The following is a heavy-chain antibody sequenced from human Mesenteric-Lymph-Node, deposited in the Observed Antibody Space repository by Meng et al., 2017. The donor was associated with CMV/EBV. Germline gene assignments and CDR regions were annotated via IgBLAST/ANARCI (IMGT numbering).Heavy chain of an antibody. D-gene: IGHD3-3*01. Sequence: ASVKVSCKASGYTFTTYGISWVRQAPGQGLEWMGWISTYNGNTDYAQKFQDRVTLITDISTSTAYVEVRSLKSDDTAVYYCARDRGSYDFWSGYRRGMDVWGQGTTVTVSS. CDR1: GYTFTTYG. V-gene: IGHV1-18*01. J-gene: IGHJ6*02. CDR2: ISTYNGNT. CDR3: ARDRGSYDFWSGYRRGMDV.